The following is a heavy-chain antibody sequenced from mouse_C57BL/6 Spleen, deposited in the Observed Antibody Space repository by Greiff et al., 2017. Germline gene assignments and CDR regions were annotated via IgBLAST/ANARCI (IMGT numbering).Heavy chain of an antibody. D-gene: IGHD3-2*02. V-gene: IGHV1-26*01. J-gene: IGHJ3*01. Sequence: VQLQQSGPELVKPGASVKISCKASGYTFTDYYMNWVKQSHGKSLEWIGDINPNNGGTSYNQKFKGKATLTVDKSSSTAYMELRSLTSEDSAVYYCARASELTWFAYWGQGTLVTVSA. CDR2: INPNNGGT. CDR3: ARASELTWFAY. CDR1: GYTFTDYY.